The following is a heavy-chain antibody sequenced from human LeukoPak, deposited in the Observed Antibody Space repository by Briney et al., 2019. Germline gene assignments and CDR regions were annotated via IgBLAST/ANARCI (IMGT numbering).Heavy chain of an antibody. CDR3: ARGPGGGYVTYYFDS. CDR1: GSTFSSYW. CDR2: IKQDGSEK. D-gene: IGHD1-26*01. V-gene: IGHV3-7*01. Sequence: RTGGSLRLSCAASGSTFSSYWMSWVRQAPGKGLEWVANIKQDGSEKYYVDSVRGRFTISRDNAKNSLFLQLNGLRADDTAVYYCARGPGGGYVTYYFDSWGLGTLVTVSS. J-gene: IGHJ4*02.